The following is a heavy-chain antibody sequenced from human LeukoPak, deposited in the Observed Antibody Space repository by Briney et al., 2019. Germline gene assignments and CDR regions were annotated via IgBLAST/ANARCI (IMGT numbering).Heavy chain of an antibody. CDR1: GGSISSYY. CDR2: IYTSGST. CDR3: AINNSNYLDY. V-gene: IGHV4-4*07. Sequence: PSETLSLTCTVSGGSISSYYWSWLRQPAGKGLEWIGRIYTSGSTNYNPSLKSRVPMSLDTSKTQFSLTLSSVTAADTAVYYCAINNSNYLDYWGQGTLVTASS. D-gene: IGHD1-20*01. J-gene: IGHJ4*02.